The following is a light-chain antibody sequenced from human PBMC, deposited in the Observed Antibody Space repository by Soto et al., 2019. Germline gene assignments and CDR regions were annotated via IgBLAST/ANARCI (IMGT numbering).Light chain of an antibody. V-gene: IGKV1-39*01. CDR3: QQSYTTPIT. J-gene: IGKJ5*01. CDR1: QTINPY. CDR2: GPS. Sequence: IQLTQSPSFLSXSVGDSVNITCRASQTINPYISLFQQKPGKAPKVXVYGPSSLQRVGPSRFSGSGSVTEFTRTISSLQSEDFATYYGQQSYTTPITFSQGTRLEIK.